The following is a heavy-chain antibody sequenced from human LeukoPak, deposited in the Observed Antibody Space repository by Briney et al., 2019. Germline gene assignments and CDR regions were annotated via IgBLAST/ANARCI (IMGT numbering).Heavy chain of an antibody. J-gene: IGHJ4*02. V-gene: IGHV1-8*01. Sequence: ASVKVSCKASGYTFTSYDINWVRPATGQGLEWMGWMNPNRGNTGYAQKFQGRVTMTRNTSISTAYMELSSLRSEDTAVYYCASGSGYYKTLDYWGQGTLVTVSS. CDR2: MNPNRGNT. CDR3: ASGSGYYKTLDY. CDR1: GYTFTSYD. D-gene: IGHD3-3*01.